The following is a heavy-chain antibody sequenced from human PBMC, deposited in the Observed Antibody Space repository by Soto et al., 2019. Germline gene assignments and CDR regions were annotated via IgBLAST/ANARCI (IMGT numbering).Heavy chain of an antibody. Sequence: EVQLVESGGGLVQPGGSLRLSCAASGFTFSNYWMHWVLQAPGKGLVWVSRINFDESTTTYADSVQGRFTISSDNAKNTLNLQLNSLRAEDTSSYYYVTVGRTAGHVYHFDDWGQGARVTVSS. CDR1: GFTFSNYW. J-gene: IGHJ4*02. CDR2: INFDESTT. D-gene: IGHD3-16*01. V-gene: IGHV3-74*01. CDR3: VTVGRTAGHVYHFDD.